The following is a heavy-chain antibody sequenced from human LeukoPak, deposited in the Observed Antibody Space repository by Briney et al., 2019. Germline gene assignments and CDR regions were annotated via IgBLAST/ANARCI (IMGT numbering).Heavy chain of an antibody. Sequence: AGGSLRLSCAASGFTFSSYGMHWVRQAPGKGLEWVAFIRYDGSNKYYADSVKGRFTISRDNSKNTLYLQMNSLGAEDTAVYYCAREWGQYNWNYVLYYWGQGSLVTVSS. J-gene: IGHJ4*02. CDR2: IRYDGSNK. CDR1: GFTFSSYG. D-gene: IGHD1-7*01. CDR3: AREWGQYNWNYVLYY. V-gene: IGHV3-30*02.